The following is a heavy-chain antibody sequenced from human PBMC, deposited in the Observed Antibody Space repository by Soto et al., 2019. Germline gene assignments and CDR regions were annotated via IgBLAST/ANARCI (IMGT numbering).Heavy chain of an antibody. CDR2: IYHSGST. D-gene: IGHD5-18*01. Sequence: PSETLSLTCSVSGGSIITSYYWGWIRQPPGKGLEWIGSIYHSGSTYYNPSLKGRVTISVDRSKNQFSLKLTSVTAADTAIHYCARGDTVITPFDYWGQGTLVTVSS. CDR1: GGSIITSYY. CDR3: ARGDTVITPFDY. J-gene: IGHJ4*02. V-gene: IGHV4-39*07.